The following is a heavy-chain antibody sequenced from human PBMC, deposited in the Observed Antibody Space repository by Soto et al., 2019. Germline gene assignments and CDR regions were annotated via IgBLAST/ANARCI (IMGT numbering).Heavy chain of an antibody. CDR3: ARRTTSFAFDV. Sequence: QLQVQQSGPRLVKPSETLSLTCTASGGSISGSDYYWGWIRQPPGKGLEWIGSIYYSGSNYNPPLKSRVTISVDTSKKQFSLNLRSVTAADTAVYYCARRTTSFAFDVWGQGTLVTVSS. V-gene: IGHV4-39*01. D-gene: IGHD1-26*01. J-gene: IGHJ3*01. CDR2: IYYSGS. CDR1: GGSISGSDYY.